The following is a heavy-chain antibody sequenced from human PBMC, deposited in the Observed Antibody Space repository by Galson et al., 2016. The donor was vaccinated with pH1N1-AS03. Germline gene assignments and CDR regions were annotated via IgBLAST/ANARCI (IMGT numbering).Heavy chain of an antibody. Sequence: SETLSLTCTVSGDAIGSYYWSWIRQPAGKGLQWIGRVYTSGSTNYNPSVKSRVTMSVDISKNQFSLKLNSVTAADTAVYYCAGLVGGSLDYWGQGTLVTVSS. CDR1: GDAIGSYY. D-gene: IGHD1-26*01. J-gene: IGHJ4*02. V-gene: IGHV4-4*07. CDR3: AGLVGGSLDY. CDR2: VYTSGST.